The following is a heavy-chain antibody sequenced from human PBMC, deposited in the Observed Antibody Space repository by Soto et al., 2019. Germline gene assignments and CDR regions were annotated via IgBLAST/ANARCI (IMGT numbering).Heavy chain of an antibody. V-gene: IGHV4-34*01. CDR2: INHSGST. J-gene: IGHJ5*02. Sequence: SETLSLTCAVYGGSFSGYYWSWIRQPPGKWLEWIGEINHSGSTNYNPSLKSRVTISVDTSKNQFSLKLSSVTAADTAVYYCARGPRSSWYNWFDPWGQGXLVTVSS. D-gene: IGHD6-13*01. CDR1: GGSFSGYY. CDR3: ARGPRSSWYNWFDP.